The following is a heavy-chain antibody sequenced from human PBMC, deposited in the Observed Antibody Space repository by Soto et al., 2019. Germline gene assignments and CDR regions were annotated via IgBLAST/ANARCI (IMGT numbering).Heavy chain of an antibody. CDR3: ARGMTTVTTLDY. CDR1: GGSISSYY. CDR2: IYHSGST. D-gene: IGHD4-4*01. Sequence: SETLSLTCTVSGGSISSYYWNWIRQPPGKGLEWVGYIYHSGSTYYNPSLKSRVTISADRSKNQFSLKLSSVTAADTAVYYCARGMTTVTTLDYWGQGTLVTVSS. V-gene: IGHV4-59*12. J-gene: IGHJ4*02.